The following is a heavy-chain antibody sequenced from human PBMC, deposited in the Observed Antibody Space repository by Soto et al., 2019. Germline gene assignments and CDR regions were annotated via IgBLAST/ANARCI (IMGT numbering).Heavy chain of an antibody. CDR1: GGTFSSYA. CDR2: IIPVFGTA. V-gene: IGHV1-69*01. J-gene: IGHJ6*02. CDR3: ARGGIVGEVWGMDV. Sequence: QVQLVQSGAEVKKPGSSVKVSCKASGGTFSSYAISWVRQSPGQGRAWMGGIIPVFGTANYAQKFQGRVTITADESTSTAYMELSSLRSEDTAVYYCARGGIVGEVWGMDVWGQGTTVTVSS. D-gene: IGHD1-26*01.